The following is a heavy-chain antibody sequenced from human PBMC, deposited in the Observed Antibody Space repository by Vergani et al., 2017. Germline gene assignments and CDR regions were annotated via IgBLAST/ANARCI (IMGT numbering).Heavy chain of an antibody. D-gene: IGHD2-2*01. CDR1: GGTFSNNA. CDR2: IIPIFGQD. V-gene: IGHV1-69*01. CDR3: ARDDCSSTSCPPRAEYFQH. J-gene: IGHJ1*01. Sequence: QVQLVQSGAEVKKPGSSMKVSCKASGGTFSNNAISWVRQAPGQGLEWMGGIIPIFGQDTYAQRFQGRVTITADDSTSTAFMELSRLTSADTAVYYCARDDCSSTSCPPRAEYFQHWGQGTLVTVSS.